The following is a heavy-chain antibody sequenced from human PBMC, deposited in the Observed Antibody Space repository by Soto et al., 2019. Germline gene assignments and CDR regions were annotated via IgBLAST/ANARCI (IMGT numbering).Heavy chain of an antibody. CDR2: IIPLLDIA. V-gene: IGHV1-69*04. J-gene: IGHJ4*02. Sequence: GASVKVSCKTSGGTFSNDIITWVRQAPGQGLEWMGRIIPLLDIANYAQKFQGRVTITADKSTGTAYMELNSLRSEDTAVYYCARDSPIGSTFSGYDAIDYWGQGTLVTVPQ. CDR1: GGTFSNDI. CDR3: ARDSPIGSTFSGYDAIDY. D-gene: IGHD5-12*01.